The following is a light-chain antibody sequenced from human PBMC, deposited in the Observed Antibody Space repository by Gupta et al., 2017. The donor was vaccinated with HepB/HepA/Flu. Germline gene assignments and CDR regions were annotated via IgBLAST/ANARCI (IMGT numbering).Light chain of an antibody. Sequence: DIQMTQSLSTLSASVGDRVTITCRASQSISSWLAWYQQKPGKAPKLLIYKASSLESGVPSRFSGSGSGTEFTLTSSSLQPDDFATYYCQQYRTFGQGTKVEIK. J-gene: IGKJ1*01. CDR2: KAS. CDR1: QSISSW. CDR3: QQYRT. V-gene: IGKV1-5*03.